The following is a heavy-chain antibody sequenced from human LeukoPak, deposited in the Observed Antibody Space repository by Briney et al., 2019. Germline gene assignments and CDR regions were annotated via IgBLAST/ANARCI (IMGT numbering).Heavy chain of an antibody. J-gene: IGHJ4*02. CDR3: ARDGITISSDY. CDR1: GGSFSGYY. CDR2: INHSGST. D-gene: IGHD3-3*01. Sequence: SETLSLTCAVYGGSFSGYYWSWIRQPPGKGLEWIGEINHSGSTNYNPSLKSRVTISVDTSKNQFSLKLSSVTAADTAVYYCARDGITISSDYWGQGTLVTVSS. V-gene: IGHV4-34*01.